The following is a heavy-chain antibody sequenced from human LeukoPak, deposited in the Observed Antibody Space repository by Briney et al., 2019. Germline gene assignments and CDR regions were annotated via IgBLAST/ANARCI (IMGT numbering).Heavy chain of an antibody. J-gene: IGHJ5*02. CDR3: ARAVFLVPEFDP. D-gene: IGHD2-2*01. CDR1: GGSISSSSYY. V-gene: IGHV4-39*07. Sequence: SETLSLTCTVSGGSISSSSYYWGWIRQPPGKGLEWIGSIYYSGSTYYNPSLKSRVTISVDTSENQFSLKLSSVTAADTAVYYCARAVFLVPEFDPWGQGTLVTVSS. CDR2: IYYSGST.